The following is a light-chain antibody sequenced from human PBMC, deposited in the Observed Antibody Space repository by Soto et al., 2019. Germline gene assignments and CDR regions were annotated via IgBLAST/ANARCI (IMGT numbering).Light chain of an antibody. V-gene: IGKV3-15*01. CDR1: QSISYN. CDR3: QQYNNWPPYT. CDR2: GAS. Sequence: EIVMTQSPATLSVSPGERATLSCRASQSISYNLAWYQQKPGQAPSLLIYGASTRATGIPARFSGSGSGTEFTLTISSLQSEDFAVYYCQQYNNWPPYTLGQGTKLEIK. J-gene: IGKJ2*01.